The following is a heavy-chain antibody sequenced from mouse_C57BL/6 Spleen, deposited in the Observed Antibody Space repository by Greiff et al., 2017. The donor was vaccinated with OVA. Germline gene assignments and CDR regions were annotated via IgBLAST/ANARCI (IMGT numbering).Heavy chain of an antibody. CDR3: ASLYNRGFAY. CDR1: GFTFSSYG. CDR2: ISSGGSYT. Sequence: DVHLVESGGDLVKPGGSLKLSCAASGFTFSSYGMSWVRQTPDKRLEWVATISSGGSYTYYPDSVKGRFTISRDNAKNTLYLQMSSLKSEDTAMYYCASLYNRGFAYWGQGTLVTVSA. V-gene: IGHV5-6*01. D-gene: IGHD2-12*01. J-gene: IGHJ3*01.